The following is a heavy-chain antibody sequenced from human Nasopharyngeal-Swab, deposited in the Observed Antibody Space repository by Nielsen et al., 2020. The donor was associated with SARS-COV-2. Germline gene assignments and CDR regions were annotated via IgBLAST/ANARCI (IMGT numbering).Heavy chain of an antibody. J-gene: IGHJ2*01. V-gene: IGHV4-39*07. D-gene: IGHD3-9*01. CDR2: IDYGGRT. CDR1: GGSISSGSYY. CDR3: ARFQYYDMLNGHQRHFDI. Sequence: SETLSLTCTVSGGSISSGSYYWGWLRQPPGKGLEWIGSIDYGGRTHYNPSLKSRVTISVDTSKNQFSLNLNSVTAADTAMYYCARFQYYDMLNGHQRHFDIWGRGTLVTVSS.